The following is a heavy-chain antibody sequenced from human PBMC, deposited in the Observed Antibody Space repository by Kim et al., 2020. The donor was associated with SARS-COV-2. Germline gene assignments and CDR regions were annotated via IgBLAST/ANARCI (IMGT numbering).Heavy chain of an antibody. V-gene: IGHV4-34*01. Sequence: SETLSLTCAVYGGSFSGYYWSWIRQPPGKGLEWIGEINHSGSTNYNPSLKSRVTISVDTSKNQFSLKLSSVTAADTAVYYCARGGYSYGYHYYYGMDVWGQGTTVTVSS. CDR3: ARGGYSYGYHYYYGMDV. CDR2: INHSGST. D-gene: IGHD5-18*01. J-gene: IGHJ6*02. CDR1: GGSFSGYY.